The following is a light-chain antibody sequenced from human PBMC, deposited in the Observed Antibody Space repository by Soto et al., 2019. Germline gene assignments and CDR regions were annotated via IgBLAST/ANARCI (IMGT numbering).Light chain of an antibody. J-gene: IGKJ4*01. V-gene: IGKV3-11*01. Sequence: EIVLTQSPDTLSLSPGERATLSCRASQSVSNYLGWYQQKPGQAPRLLIYDASNRATGIPARFSGSGSGTDFTLAMSSRGPEDCGVCCWRDGSNWPLTLGGGTKVEI. CDR1: QSVSNY. CDR3: RDGSNWPLT. CDR2: DAS.